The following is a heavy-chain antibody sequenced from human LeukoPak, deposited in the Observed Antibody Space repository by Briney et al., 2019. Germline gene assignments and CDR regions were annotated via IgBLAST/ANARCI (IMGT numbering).Heavy chain of an antibody. Sequence: ASVKVSCKASGYTFTGYYMHWVRQAPGQGLEWMGIINPSGGSTNYAQKFQGRVTMTRDTSTSTVYLELSSLRSEDTAVYYCARDGSYGPDYWGQGTLVTVSS. CDR2: INPSGGST. D-gene: IGHD5-18*01. V-gene: IGHV1-46*01. CDR1: GYTFTGYY. J-gene: IGHJ4*02. CDR3: ARDGSYGPDY.